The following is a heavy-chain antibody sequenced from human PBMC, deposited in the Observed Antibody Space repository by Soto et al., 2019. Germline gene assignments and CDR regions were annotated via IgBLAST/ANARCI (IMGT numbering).Heavy chain of an antibody. CDR1: GGSFSGYY. J-gene: IGHJ4*02. Sequence: QVHLQQWGAGLLKPSETLSLTCAVYGGSFSGYYWSWIRQPPGKGLEWIGEINHSGSTNYNPSLKSRVTISVDKSKNQFSLKLSSVTAADTAVYYCASTAGILLWFGEARHYFDYWGQGTLVTV. V-gene: IGHV4-34*01. D-gene: IGHD3-10*01. CDR2: INHSGST. CDR3: ASTAGILLWFGEARHYFDY.